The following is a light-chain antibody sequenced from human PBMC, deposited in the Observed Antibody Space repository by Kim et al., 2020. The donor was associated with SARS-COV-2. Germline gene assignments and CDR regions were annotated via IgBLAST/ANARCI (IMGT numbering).Light chain of an antibody. CDR3: KHYYNCPYT. J-gene: IGKJ2*01. Sequence: DIQMTQSPSSLSASVGDRVTITCRASQDISNYLAWYQQKPGKAPKCLIFAAFNLQSGVPSRFSGSGSGTDFTLTISSLQPEDVATYYCKHYYNCPYTFGQGTKLEI. V-gene: IGKV1-16*01. CDR2: AAF. CDR1: QDISNY.